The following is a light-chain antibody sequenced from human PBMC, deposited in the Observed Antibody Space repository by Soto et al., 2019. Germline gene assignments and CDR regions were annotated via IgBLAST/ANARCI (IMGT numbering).Light chain of an antibody. CDR2: GAS. CDR3: QQYGSPWT. V-gene: IGKV3-20*01. Sequence: EIVLTQSPGTLSLSPGERATLSCRASQSVSSSYLAWYQQKPGQAPRLLIYGASSRATGIPDRFSGSGSGTDFTLTISRLEPVDFAVYYCQQYGSPWTFGLGTKVEI. J-gene: IGKJ1*01. CDR1: QSVSSSY.